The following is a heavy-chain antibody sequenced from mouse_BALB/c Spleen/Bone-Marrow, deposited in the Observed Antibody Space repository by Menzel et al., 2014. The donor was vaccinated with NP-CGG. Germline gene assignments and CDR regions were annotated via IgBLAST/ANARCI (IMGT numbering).Heavy chain of an antibody. V-gene: IGHV4-1*02. D-gene: IGHD2-1*01. Sequence: EVKLMESGGGLVQPGGSLKLSCAASGFDFSRYWMGWVRQAPGKGLGWIGEINPDSTTINYTPSLKYKFIIFRDNAKNTLFLQMSNVRSEDTALYYCARLGHYGGFAYWGQGTLVTVSA. CDR3: ARLGHYGGFAY. CDR2: INPDSTTI. J-gene: IGHJ3*01. CDR1: GFDFSRYW.